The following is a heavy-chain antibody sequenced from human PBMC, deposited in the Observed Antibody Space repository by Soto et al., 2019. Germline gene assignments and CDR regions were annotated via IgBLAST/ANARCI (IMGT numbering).Heavy chain of an antibody. J-gene: IGHJ4*02. CDR2: IGGAAVST. CDR1: GFIFSNYA. D-gene: IGHD3-10*01. Sequence: GGSLRLSCEASGFIFSNYAMSWVRQGPGKGLGWVSVIGGAAVSTYYADSVKGRFTISRDNSKNTLYLQMNSLRAEDTAVYYCAKVPGGYWGQGTLVTVSS. V-gene: IGHV3-23*01. CDR3: AKVPGGY.